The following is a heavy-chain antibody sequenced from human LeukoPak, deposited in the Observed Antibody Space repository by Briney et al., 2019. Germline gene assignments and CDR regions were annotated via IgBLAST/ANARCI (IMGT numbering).Heavy chain of an antibody. CDR3: AKPYDFWSAILDHFDY. CDR1: GFTFSSYG. V-gene: IGHV3-30*02. CDR2: IRYDGSNK. D-gene: IGHD3-3*01. Sequence: PGGSLRLSCAASGFTFSSYGMHWVRQAPGKGLEWVAFIRYDGSNKYYADSVKGRFTISRDNSKNTLYLQMNSLRAEDTAVYYCAKPYDFWSAILDHFDYWGQGTLVTVSS. J-gene: IGHJ4*02.